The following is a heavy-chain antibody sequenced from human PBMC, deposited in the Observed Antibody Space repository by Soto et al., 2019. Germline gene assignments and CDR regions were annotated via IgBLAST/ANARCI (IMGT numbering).Heavy chain of an antibody. CDR1: GGSISSGGYY. V-gene: IGHV4-31*03. D-gene: IGHD6-13*01. CDR2: IYYSGST. J-gene: IGHJ5*02. CDR3: ARVRLSSSWFQTYNWFDP. Sequence: PSETLSLTCTVSGGSISSGGYYWSWIRQHPGKGLEWIGYIYYSGSTYYNPSLKSRVTISVDTSKNQFSLKLSSVTAADTAVYYCARVRLSSSWFQTYNWFDPWGQGTLVTVSS.